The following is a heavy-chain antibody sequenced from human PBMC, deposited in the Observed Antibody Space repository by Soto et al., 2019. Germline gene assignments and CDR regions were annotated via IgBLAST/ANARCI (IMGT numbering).Heavy chain of an antibody. J-gene: IGHJ6*02. V-gene: IGHV5-51*01. D-gene: IGHD1-26*01. Sequence: GESLKISCKGSGYSFTSYWIGWVRQMPGKGLEWMGIIYPGDSDTRYSPSFQGQVTISADKSISTAYLQWSSLKASDTAMYYCARLSGSSPPPSLVIYYGMDVWGQGTTVTVSS. CDR3: ARLSGSSPPPSLVIYYGMDV. CDR2: IYPGDSDT. CDR1: GYSFTSYW.